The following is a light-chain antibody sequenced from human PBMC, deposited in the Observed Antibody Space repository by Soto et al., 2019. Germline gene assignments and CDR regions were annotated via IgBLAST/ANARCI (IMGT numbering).Light chain of an antibody. CDR3: SSHTGTDPLYV. CDR1: TIDITTYTY. CDR2: EVI. Sequence: QSALTQPASVSGSPGQSITISCTGATIDITTYTYVSWYQQHPGQAPKLMIYEVINRPSGVSNRFSGSKSGNTASLTIFGLQAEDEADYYCSSHTGTDPLYVFGKGTKLTVL. V-gene: IGLV2-14*01. J-gene: IGLJ1*01.